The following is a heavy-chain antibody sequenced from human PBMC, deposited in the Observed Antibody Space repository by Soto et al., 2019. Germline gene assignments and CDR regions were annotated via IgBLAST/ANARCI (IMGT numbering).Heavy chain of an antibody. CDR2: ITPIFGTA. V-gene: IGHV1-69*06. CDR3: ARGDDFDYYYGVNV. D-gene: IGHD3-16*01. J-gene: IGHJ6*02. Sequence: ASVKVSCKASGCTFNNHAISWVRQVPGQGLEWIGGITPIFGTANYAQKFQGRVTIIADRFTTTGYMELRSLTSEDTAVYYCARGDDFDYYYGVNVWGQGTTVTVS. CDR1: GCTFNNHA.